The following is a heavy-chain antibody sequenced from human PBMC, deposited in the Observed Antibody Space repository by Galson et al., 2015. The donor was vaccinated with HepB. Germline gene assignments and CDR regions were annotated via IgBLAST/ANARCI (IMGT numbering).Heavy chain of an antibody. V-gene: IGHV3-15*01. CDR3: TTGNTMVRVFRGYYYGMDV. CDR2: IKSKTDGGTT. CDR1: GFTFSNAW. J-gene: IGHJ6*02. D-gene: IGHD3-10*01. Sequence: SLRLSCAASGFTFSNAWMSWVRQAPGKGLEWVGRIKSKTDGGTTDYAAPVKGRFTISRDDSKNTLYLQMNSLKTEDTAVYYCTTGNTMVRVFRGYYYGMDVWGQGTTVTVSS.